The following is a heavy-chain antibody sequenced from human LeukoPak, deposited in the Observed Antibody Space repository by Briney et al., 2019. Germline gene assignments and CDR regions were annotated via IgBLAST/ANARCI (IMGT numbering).Heavy chain of an antibody. D-gene: IGHD6-13*01. Sequence: GASVTVSCKASGATFSSYAISWVRQAPGQGLEWMGGTIPIFGTANYAQKFQGRVTITADESTSTAYMELSSLRSEDTAVYYCAREARIAAAGPPDWFDPWGQGTLVTVSS. CDR2: TIPIFGTA. CDR3: AREARIAAAGPPDWFDP. CDR1: GATFSSYA. J-gene: IGHJ5*02. V-gene: IGHV1-69*01.